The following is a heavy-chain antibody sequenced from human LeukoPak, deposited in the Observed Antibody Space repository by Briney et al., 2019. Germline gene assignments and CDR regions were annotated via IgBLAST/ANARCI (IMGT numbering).Heavy chain of an antibody. V-gene: IGHV3-30*03. J-gene: IGHJ4*02. CDR2: ISYDGTNK. D-gene: IGHD6-13*01. CDR1: GFMFSSYG. Sequence: GGSLGLSCAASGFMFSSYGMHWVRQAPGKGLEWVAAISYDGTNKYYADSVKGRFTISRDNSRNTLYLQVNSLRAEDTAVYYCARDRYSSMWSVFEYWGQGALVTVSS. CDR3: ARDRYSSMWSVFEY.